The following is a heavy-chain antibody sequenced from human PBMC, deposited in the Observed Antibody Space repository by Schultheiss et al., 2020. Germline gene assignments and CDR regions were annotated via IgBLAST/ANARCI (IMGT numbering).Heavy chain of an antibody. J-gene: IGHJ4*01. CDR3: ARYPRTYFDY. Sequence: SETLSLTCAVYGGSFSGYYWSWIRQPPGKGLEWIGYIYYSGSTYYNPSLKSRITISLDTSKNQFSLKLSSVTAADTAVYYCARYPRTYFDYWGQGTLVTVSS. CDR2: IYYSGST. V-gene: IGHV4-59*06. CDR1: GGSFSGYY. D-gene: IGHD1-1*01.